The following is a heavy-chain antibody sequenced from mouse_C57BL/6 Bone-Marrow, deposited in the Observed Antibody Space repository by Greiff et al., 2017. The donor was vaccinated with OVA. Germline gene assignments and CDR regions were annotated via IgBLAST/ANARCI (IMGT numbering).Heavy chain of an antibody. CDR1: GYTFTDYY. D-gene: IGHD1-1*01. J-gene: IGHJ2*01. CDR3: ARRGVLITTVVAPDY. V-gene: IGHV1-26*01. Sequence: EVQLQQSGPELVKPGASVKISCKASGYTFTDYYMNWVKQSHGKSLEWIGDINPNNGGTSYNQKFKGKATLTVDKSSSTAYMELRSLTSEDSAVYYCARRGVLITTVVAPDYWGQGTTLTVSS. CDR2: INPNNGGT.